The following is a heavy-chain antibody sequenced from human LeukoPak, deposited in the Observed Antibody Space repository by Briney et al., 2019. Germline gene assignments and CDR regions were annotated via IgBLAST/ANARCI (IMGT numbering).Heavy chain of an antibody. CDR3: ARKGPNGSGKVKY. Sequence: SETLSLTCAVYGGSFSGCYWNWIRRPPGKGLEWIGEVDHSGSANYNPSLKSRVTMSVDTSKNQFSLKLTSVTAADTAVYYCARKGPNGSGKVKYWGQGTLVSVSS. D-gene: IGHD3-10*01. CDR2: VDHSGSA. CDR1: GGSFSGCY. V-gene: IGHV4-34*01. J-gene: IGHJ4*02.